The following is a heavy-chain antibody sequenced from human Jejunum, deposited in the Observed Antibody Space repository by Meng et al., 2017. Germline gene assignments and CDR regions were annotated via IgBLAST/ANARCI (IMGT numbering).Heavy chain of an antibody. V-gene: IGHV4-30-4*01. Sequence: QVQLQESGPGLVKPSQTLSLTCTVSGGSIHGADYYWSWIRQPPGKGREWIGDIFYSGTSHYNPSLKSRVFMSVDTSKNQFSLKLISVTAADTAVYYCAREGQLMLGLVDYWGQGTLVTVSS. J-gene: IGHJ4*02. CDR1: GGSIHGADYY. D-gene: IGHD2-2*01. CDR3: AREGQLMLGLVDY. CDR2: IFYSGTS.